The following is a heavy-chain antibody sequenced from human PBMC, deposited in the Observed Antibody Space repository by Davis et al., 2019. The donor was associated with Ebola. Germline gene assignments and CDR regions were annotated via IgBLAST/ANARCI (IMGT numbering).Heavy chain of an antibody. D-gene: IGHD3-22*01. CDR1: GYTFTSYA. V-gene: IGHV1-3*01. J-gene: IGHJ3*02. CDR2: INAGNGNT. CDR3: ARLSNYYYDSSGYPGAFDI. Sequence: ASVKVSCKASGYTFTSYAMHWVRQAPGQRLEWMGWINAGNGNTKYSQKFQGRVTMTRDTSTSTVYMELSSLRSEDTAVYYCARLSNYYYDSSGYPGAFDIWGQGTMVTVSS.